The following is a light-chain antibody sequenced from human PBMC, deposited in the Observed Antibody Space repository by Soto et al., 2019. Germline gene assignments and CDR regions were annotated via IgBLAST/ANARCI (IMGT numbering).Light chain of an antibody. Sequence: EIVLTQSPGTLSLSPGERATLSCRASQSVSSSYLAWYQQKPGQAPRLLIYGASSRPTGIPDRFSGSGSGTDSTLTISRLEPEDFAVYYCQQYGSSQLTFGGGTKVEIK. J-gene: IGKJ4*01. CDR3: QQYGSSQLT. CDR2: GAS. CDR1: QSVSSSY. V-gene: IGKV3-20*01.